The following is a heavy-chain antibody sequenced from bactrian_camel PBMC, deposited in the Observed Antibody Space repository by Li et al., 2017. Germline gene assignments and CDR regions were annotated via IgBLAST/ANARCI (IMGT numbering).Heavy chain of an antibody. CDR3: AASEEESGGNCYTFFWLIASESNS. Sequence: QLVESGGGSVQAGGSLRLSCAASGFTFSGNCMGWFRQAPGEFREGIASINTGDGSTNYADSVKGRFTVSQDYVKSTLYLQMNNLKPDDTGMYYCAASEEESGGNCYTFFWLIASESNSWGQGPRSPSP. D-gene: IGHD2*01. J-gene: IGHJ4*01. CDR2: INTGDGST. V-gene: IGHV3S28*01. CDR1: GFTFSGNC.